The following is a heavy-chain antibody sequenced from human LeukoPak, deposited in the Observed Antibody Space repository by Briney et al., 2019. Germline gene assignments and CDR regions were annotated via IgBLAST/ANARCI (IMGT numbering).Heavy chain of an antibody. D-gene: IGHD2/OR15-2a*01. CDR2: TNTSGTT. J-gene: IGHJ5*02. CDR3: ARGLSHVYDFNWFDP. Sequence: SETLSLTCTVSGGSISDYYLAWIRQPAGKALEWIGRTNTSGTTRYNPSLQSRVTLSMDSSNSQFSLHLTSVTAADTAVYYCARGLSHVYDFNWFDPWGQGILVTVSS. V-gene: IGHV4-4*07. CDR1: GGSISDYY.